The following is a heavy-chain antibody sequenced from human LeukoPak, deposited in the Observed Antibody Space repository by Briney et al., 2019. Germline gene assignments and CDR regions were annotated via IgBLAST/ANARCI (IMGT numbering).Heavy chain of an antibody. CDR1: GYTFTSYD. V-gene: IGHV1-8*01. CDR3: ARSYYDSSGYYYVPYYYYYGMDV. J-gene: IGHJ6*02. CDR2: MNPNSGNT. D-gene: IGHD3-22*01. Sequence: GASVTVSCKASGYTFTSYDINWVRQATGQGLEWMGWMNPNSGNTGYAQKFQGRVTMTRNTSISTAYMELSSLRSEDTAVYYCARSYYDSSGYYYVPYYYYYGMDVWGQGTTVTVSS.